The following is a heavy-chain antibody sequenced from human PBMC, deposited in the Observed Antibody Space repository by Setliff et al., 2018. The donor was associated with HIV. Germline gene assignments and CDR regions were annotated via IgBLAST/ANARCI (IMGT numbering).Heavy chain of an antibody. V-gene: IGHV1-18*01. J-gene: IGHJ4*02. CDR3: ATGTTSRGSGRDFDY. CDR1: GYTFASYG. Sequence: ASVKVSCKASGYTFASYGITWVRQAPGQGLEWMGWISAYDGNTNYAQKVRERVTLTTDTATNTAFMELQRLRSDDTAVYFCATGTTSRGSGRDFDYWGQGSLVTVSS. CDR2: ISAYDGNT. D-gene: IGHD3-10*01.